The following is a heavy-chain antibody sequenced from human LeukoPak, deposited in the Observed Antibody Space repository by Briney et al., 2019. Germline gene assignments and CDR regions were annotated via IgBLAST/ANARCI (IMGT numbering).Heavy chain of an antibody. V-gene: IGHV4-59*12. J-gene: IGHJ3*02. CDR1: GFTFSSYE. D-gene: IGHD3-10*01. CDR2: IFYSGST. CDR3: AKSNGYGLVDI. Sequence: GSLRLSCAASGFTFSSYEMNWVRQPPGKGLEWIGNIFYSGSTYYSPSLKSRVTISLGTSRNQFSLKLTSVTAADTAVYYCAKSNGYGLVDIWGQGTMVTVSS.